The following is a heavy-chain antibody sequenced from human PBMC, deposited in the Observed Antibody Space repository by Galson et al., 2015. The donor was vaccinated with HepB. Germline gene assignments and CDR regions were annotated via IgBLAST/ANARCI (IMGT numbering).Heavy chain of an antibody. CDR1: GGTFSSYT. CDR2: IIPILGIA. Sequence: SCKASGGTFSSYTISWVRQAPGQGLEWMGRIIPILGIANYAQKFQGRVTITADKSTSTAYMELSSLRSEDTAVYYCARSDTAMVTNPRLYYYYGMDVWGQGTTVTVSS. J-gene: IGHJ6*02. CDR3: ARSDTAMVTNPRLYYYYGMDV. V-gene: IGHV1-69*02. D-gene: IGHD5-18*01.